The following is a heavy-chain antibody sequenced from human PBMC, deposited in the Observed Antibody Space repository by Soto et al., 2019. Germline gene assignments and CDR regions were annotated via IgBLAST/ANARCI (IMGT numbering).Heavy chain of an antibody. CDR3: ARDRSPTSGSIYYFDC. CDR2: IYYSGST. CDR1: GGSISSGGYY. J-gene: IGHJ4*02. Sequence: PSETLSLTCTVSGGSISSGGYYWSWIRQHPGKGLEWIGYIYYSGSTYYNPALKSRVTISVDTSKNQFSLRLSSVTAADTAVYYCARDRSPTSGSIYYFDCWGQGTLVTLSS. V-gene: IGHV4-31*03. D-gene: IGHD3-10*01.